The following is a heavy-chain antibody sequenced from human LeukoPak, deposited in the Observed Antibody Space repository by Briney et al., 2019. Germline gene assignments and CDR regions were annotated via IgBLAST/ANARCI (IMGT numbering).Heavy chain of an antibody. CDR1: GGSISSYY. V-gene: IGHV4-59*08. CDR3: ARQSGIVGATLFDY. CDR2: IYYSGST. D-gene: IGHD1-26*01. Sequence: SETLSLTCTVSGGSISSYYWSWIRQPPGKGLEWIGYIYYSGSTNYNPSLKSRVTISVDTSKNQFSLKLSSVTAADTAVYYCARQSGIVGATLFDYWGQGTLVTVSS. J-gene: IGHJ4*02.